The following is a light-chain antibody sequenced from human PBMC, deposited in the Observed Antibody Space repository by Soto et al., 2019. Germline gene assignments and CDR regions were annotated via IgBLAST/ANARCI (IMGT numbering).Light chain of an antibody. V-gene: IGLV1-40*01. Sequence: QSVLTQPPSVSGAPGQRVTISCTGSSSNIGAGYAVHWYQQLPGTAPKLLIYRNSNRPSGVPDRFSGSKSGTSGSLAITGLQAEDEADYYCQSYDSSLSGSVFGGGTQLTVL. J-gene: IGLJ2*01. CDR1: SSNIGAGYA. CDR2: RNS. CDR3: QSYDSSLSGSV.